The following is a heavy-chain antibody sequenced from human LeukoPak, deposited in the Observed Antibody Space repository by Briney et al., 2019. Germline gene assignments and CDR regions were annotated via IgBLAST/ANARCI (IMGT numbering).Heavy chain of an antibody. D-gene: IGHD6-13*01. Sequence: GASVKVSCKASGYTFTGYYMHWVRLAPGQGLEWMGWINPNSGGTNYAQKFQGWVTMTRDTSISTAYMELSRLRSDDTAVYYCARDAYSSSWYRGGELEYWGQGTLVTVSS. CDR1: GYTFTGYY. J-gene: IGHJ4*02. CDR2: INPNSGGT. CDR3: ARDAYSSSWYRGGELEY. V-gene: IGHV1-2*04.